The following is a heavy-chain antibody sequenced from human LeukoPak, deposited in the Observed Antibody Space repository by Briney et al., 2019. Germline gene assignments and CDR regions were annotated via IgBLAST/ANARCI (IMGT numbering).Heavy chain of an antibody. V-gene: IGHV4-59*08. CDR2: MYYSGST. Sequence: SETLSLTCTVSGGSISSYYWSWIRQPPGKGLEWIGSMYYSGSTNYKPSLKSRVTISVDTSKNQFSLKLSSVTAADTAVYYCVRHSRVVAFDYWGQGNLVTVSS. CDR1: GGSISSYY. D-gene: IGHD2-15*01. J-gene: IGHJ4*02. CDR3: VRHSRVVAFDY.